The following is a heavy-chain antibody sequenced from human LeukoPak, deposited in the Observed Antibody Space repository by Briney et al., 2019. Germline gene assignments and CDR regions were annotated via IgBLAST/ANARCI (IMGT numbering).Heavy chain of an antibody. Sequence: ASVKVSCKASGYTFTSYGISWVRQAPGQXXXXMGWISAYNGNTNYAQKLQGRVTMTTDTSTSTAYMELRSLRSDDTAVYYCARPSPGQGSGWYDYDYWGQGTLVTVSS. J-gene: IGHJ4*02. CDR3: ARPSPGQGSGWYDYDY. CDR1: GYTFTSYG. V-gene: IGHV1-18*01. CDR2: ISAYNGNT. D-gene: IGHD6-19*01.